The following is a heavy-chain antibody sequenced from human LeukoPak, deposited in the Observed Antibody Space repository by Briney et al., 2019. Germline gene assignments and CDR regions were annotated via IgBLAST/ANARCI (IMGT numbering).Heavy chain of an antibody. V-gene: IGHV4-39*01. CDR3: AAVPIYSGMDI. D-gene: IGHD2-15*01. Sequence: SETLSLTCTVSGGSISSRSYYWGWIRQPPGKGLEWIGSIYYSGSTYYNPSLNSRVTISVDTSKNQFSLKLSSVTAADTAVYYCAAVPIYSGMDIWGQGTMVTVSS. CDR2: IYYSGST. CDR1: GGSISSRSYY. J-gene: IGHJ3*02.